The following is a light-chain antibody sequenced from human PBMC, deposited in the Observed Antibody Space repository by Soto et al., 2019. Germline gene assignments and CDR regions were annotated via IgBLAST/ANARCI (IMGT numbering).Light chain of an antibody. CDR3: QQYNNWPPWT. V-gene: IGKV3-20*01. CDR1: QSVSSSY. Sequence: EIVLTQSPGTLSLSPGERSTLSCRASQSVSSSYLAWYQQKPGQAPRLLIYGASSRATGIPDRFSGSGSGTDFTLTISRLQSEDFAVYYCQQYNNWPPWTFGQGTKGDIK. CDR2: GAS. J-gene: IGKJ1*01.